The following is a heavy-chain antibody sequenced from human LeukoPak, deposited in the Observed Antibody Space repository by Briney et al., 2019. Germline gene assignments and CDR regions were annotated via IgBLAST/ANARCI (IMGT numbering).Heavy chain of an antibody. CDR2: IWYDGSNK. D-gene: IGHD4-17*01. Sequence: GGSLRLSCVASGFTFRSNGIHWVRQAPGKGLEWVAVIWYDGSNKYCADSVKGRFTISRDNSKNTLYLQMNSLRAEDTAIYYCAKDRRYGEPTTWGVWFDPWGQGTLVTVSS. V-gene: IGHV3-33*06. J-gene: IGHJ5*02. CDR3: AKDRRYGEPTTWGVWFDP. CDR1: GFTFRSNG.